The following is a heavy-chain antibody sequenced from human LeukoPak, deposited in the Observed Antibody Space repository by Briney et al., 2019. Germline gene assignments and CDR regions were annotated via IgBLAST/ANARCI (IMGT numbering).Heavy chain of an antibody. D-gene: IGHD6-6*01. Sequence: GGSLRLSRAASGFTFSRSAMHWVRQAPGKGLEWVAIISYDGGNKYYADSVKGRFTISRDNSKNTLYLQMNSLRAEDTAVYFCVSLGYSSSSVRYWGQGTLVTVSS. CDR1: GFTFSRSA. CDR2: ISYDGGNK. J-gene: IGHJ4*02. CDR3: VSLGYSSSSVRY. V-gene: IGHV3-30*04.